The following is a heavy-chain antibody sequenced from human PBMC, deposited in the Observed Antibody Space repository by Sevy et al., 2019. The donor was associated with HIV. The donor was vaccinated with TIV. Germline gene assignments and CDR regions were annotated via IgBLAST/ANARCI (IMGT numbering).Heavy chain of an antibody. CDR1: GFTFSSYA. V-gene: IGHV3-23*01. CDR3: AKDLLEWAKTWGENYFDY. D-gene: IGHD3-3*01. Sequence: GGSLRLSCAASGFTFSSYAMSWVRQAPGKELEWVSAISGSGGSTYYADSVKGRFTISRDNSKNTLYLQMNSLRAEDTAVYYCAKDLLEWAKTWGENYFDYWGQGTLVTVSS. CDR2: ISGSGGST. J-gene: IGHJ4*02.